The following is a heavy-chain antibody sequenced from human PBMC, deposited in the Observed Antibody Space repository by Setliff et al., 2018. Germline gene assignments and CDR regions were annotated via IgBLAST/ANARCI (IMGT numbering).Heavy chain of an antibody. J-gene: IGHJ3*02. CDR2: FSSRNDYI. Sequence: GGSLRLSCEASGFSFSNYAMNWVRQAPGKGLEWVASFSSRNDYIYHADSVKGRFTISRDNAKNSLYLHMNSLRAEDTAVYYCATSPANGGHDAFNIWGQGTVVTVSS. D-gene: IGHD6-25*01. CDR1: GFSFSNYA. V-gene: IGHV3-21*01. CDR3: ATSPANGGHDAFNI.